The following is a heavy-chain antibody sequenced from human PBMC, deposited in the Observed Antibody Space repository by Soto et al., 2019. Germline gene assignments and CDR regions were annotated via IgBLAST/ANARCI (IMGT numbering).Heavy chain of an antibody. CDR3: ARSGAHIVVVTAIIGGRAFDI. CDR2: INPSGGST. D-gene: IGHD2-21*02. Sequence: ASVKVSCKASGYTFTSYYMHWVRQAPGQGLEWMGIINPSGGSTSYAQKFQGRVTMTRDTSTSTVYMELSSRRSEDTAVYYCARSGAHIVVVTAIIGGRAFDIWGQGTMVTVSS. CDR1: GYTFTSYY. V-gene: IGHV1-46*01. J-gene: IGHJ3*02.